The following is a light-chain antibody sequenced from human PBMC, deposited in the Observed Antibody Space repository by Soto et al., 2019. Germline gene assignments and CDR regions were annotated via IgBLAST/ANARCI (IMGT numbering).Light chain of an antibody. CDR2: LGS. Sequence: EIVMTQSPPSLTVTPGEPASISCRSSQRLLHSNGNNFLGWYLQKPGQSPQLLIYLGSNRASGGPDRVSGSAAGTDFTLKISRVEAEDVGVYYCMQALQTPYTFGQGTKLEIK. CDR1: QRLLHSNGNNF. J-gene: IGKJ2*01. CDR3: MQALQTPYT. V-gene: IGKV2-28*01.